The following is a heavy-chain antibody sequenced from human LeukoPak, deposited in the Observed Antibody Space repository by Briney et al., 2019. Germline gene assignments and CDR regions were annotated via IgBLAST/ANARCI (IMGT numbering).Heavy chain of an antibody. V-gene: IGHV4/OR15-8*02. J-gene: IGHJ4*02. CDR2: THRSGDT. CDR3: ATRHHSRTYMVPLDS. D-gene: IGHD3-10*01. CDR1: GASISSDNW. Sequence: SETLSLTCAVYGASISSDNWWTWVRQPPGKGLEWIGETHRSGDTKYNPSLNGRVTISMDNSKNQLSLNLISVTAADTAIYFCATRHHSRTYMVPLDSWGQGTLVTVSS.